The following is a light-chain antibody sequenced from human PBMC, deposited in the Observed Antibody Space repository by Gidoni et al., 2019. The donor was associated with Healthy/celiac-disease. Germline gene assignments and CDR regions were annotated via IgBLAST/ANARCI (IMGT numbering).Light chain of an antibody. V-gene: IGKV3-15*01. Sequence: EIVMTQSPATLSVSPGERATLSCRASQSVSSNLAWYQQKPGQAPRLLIYGASTRATGIPARFSGSGSGTEFTLTISSLQSEDFAVYYCQQYNNWPPYTFGPXTKLEIK. CDR3: QQYNNWPPYT. CDR1: QSVSSN. J-gene: IGKJ2*01. CDR2: GAS.